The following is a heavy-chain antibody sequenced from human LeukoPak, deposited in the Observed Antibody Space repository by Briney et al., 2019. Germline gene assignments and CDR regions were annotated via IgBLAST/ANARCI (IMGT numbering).Heavy chain of an antibody. V-gene: IGHV4-59*01. D-gene: IGHD2-8*01. Sequence: SETLSLTCTVSGGSISGYFWGWIRQPPGKGLEYIGNIHYTGSTNYSPSLKSRVTIAADTSKNQLSLRLSSVTAADTAVYYCARHSNGVTYPLAYWGQGTLVTVSS. CDR3: ARHSNGVTYPLAY. CDR2: IHYTGST. J-gene: IGHJ4*02. CDR1: GGSISGYF.